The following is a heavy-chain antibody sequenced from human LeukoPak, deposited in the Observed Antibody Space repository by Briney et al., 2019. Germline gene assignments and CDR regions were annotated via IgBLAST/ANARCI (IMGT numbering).Heavy chain of an antibody. CDR2: IYTSGST. Sequence: PSETLSLTCTVSGGSISSYYWSWIRQPAGKGLEWIGRIYTSGSTNYKPSLKSRVTMSVDTSKKQFSLKLSSVTAADTAVYYCARGCYYYDSNAFDIWGQGTMVTVSS. J-gene: IGHJ3*02. CDR3: ARGCYYYDSNAFDI. CDR1: GGSISSYY. D-gene: IGHD3-22*01. V-gene: IGHV4-4*07.